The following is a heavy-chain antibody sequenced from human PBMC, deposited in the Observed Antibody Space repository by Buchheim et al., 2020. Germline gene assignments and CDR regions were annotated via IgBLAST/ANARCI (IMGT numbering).Heavy chain of an antibody. CDR2: INHSGST. J-gene: IGHJ4*02. V-gene: IGHV4-34*01. Sequence: QVQLQQWGAGLLKPSETLSLTCAVYGGSFSGYYWSWIRQPPGKGLEWIGEINHSGSTNYNPSLKSRVTISVDTSKNQFSLKLSSVAAADTAVYYCARGAGASTYFDYWGQGTL. CDR1: GGSFSGYY. CDR3: ARGAGASTYFDY. D-gene: IGHD1-26*01.